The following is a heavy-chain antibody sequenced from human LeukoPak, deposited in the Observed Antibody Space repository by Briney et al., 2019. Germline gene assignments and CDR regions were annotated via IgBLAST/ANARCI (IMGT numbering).Heavy chain of an antibody. CDR3: ARDPLIAVAGTSA. D-gene: IGHD6-19*01. CDR1: GGSISSYY. Sequence: SETLSLTCTVSGGSISSYYWSWIRQPPGKGLEWIGYIYTSGSTNYNPSLKSRVTISVDTSKNQFSLKLSSVTAADTAVYYCARDPLIAVAGTSAWGQGTLVTVSS. V-gene: IGHV4-4*09. J-gene: IGHJ5*02. CDR2: IYTSGST.